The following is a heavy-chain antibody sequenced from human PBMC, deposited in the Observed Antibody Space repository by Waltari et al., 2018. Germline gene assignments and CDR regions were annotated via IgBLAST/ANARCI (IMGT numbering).Heavy chain of an antibody. CDR1: GFPFSNAW. J-gene: IGHJ5*02. V-gene: IGHV3-15*07. CDR2: IKSKTDGGTT. Sequence: EVQLVESGGGLVKHGGSLRLSCSASGFPFSNAWMNWVRQAPGKGLEWVGRIKSKTDGGTTDYAAPVKGRFTISRDDSKNTLYLQMNSLKTEDTAVYYCTTDGSVAQFDPWGQGTLVTVSS. D-gene: IGHD5-12*01. CDR3: TTDGSVAQFDP.